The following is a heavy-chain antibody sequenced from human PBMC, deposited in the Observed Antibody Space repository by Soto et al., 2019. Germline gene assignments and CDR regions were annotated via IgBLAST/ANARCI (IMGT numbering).Heavy chain of an antibody. V-gene: IGHV4-34*01. CDR3: AISYCNSTRRYVVAYRARRSFD. CDR2: INHSGST. CDR1: GGSFSGYY. D-gene: IGHD2-2*01. Sequence: PSETLSLTCAVYGGSFSGYYWSWIRQPPGKGLEWIGEINHSGSTNYNPSLKSRVTISVDTSKNQFSLKLSSVTAADTAVYYCAISYCNSTRRYVVAYRARRSFD. J-gene: IGHJ5*02.